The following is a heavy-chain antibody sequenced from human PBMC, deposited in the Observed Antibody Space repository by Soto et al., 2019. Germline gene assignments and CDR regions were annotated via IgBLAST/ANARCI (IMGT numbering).Heavy chain of an antibody. CDR1: GLTFSSYG. CDR2: ISYDGSNK. J-gene: IGHJ6*02. D-gene: IGHD4-17*01. CDR3: AKESFDYGDYYYGMDV. Sequence: GGSLRLSCAASGLTFSSYGMHWVRQAPGKGLEWVAVISYDGSNKYYADSVKGRFTISRDNSKNTLYLQMNSLRAEDTAVYYCAKESFDYGDYYYGMDVWGQGTTVTVSS. V-gene: IGHV3-30*18.